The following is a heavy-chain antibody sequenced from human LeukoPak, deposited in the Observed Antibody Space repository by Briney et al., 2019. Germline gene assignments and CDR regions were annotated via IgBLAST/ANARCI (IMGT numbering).Heavy chain of an antibody. CDR2: ISSSSYI. Sequence: GGSLRLSCAASGFTFSSYSMNWVRQAPGKGLEWVSSISSSSYIYYADSVKGRFTISRDNSKNTLSLQMNSLRAEDTALYYCAKGDLPLLYGGAFDSWGQGILVTVSS. D-gene: IGHD1-26*01. CDR1: GFTFSSYS. CDR3: AKGDLPLLYGGAFDS. J-gene: IGHJ4*02. V-gene: IGHV3-21*04.